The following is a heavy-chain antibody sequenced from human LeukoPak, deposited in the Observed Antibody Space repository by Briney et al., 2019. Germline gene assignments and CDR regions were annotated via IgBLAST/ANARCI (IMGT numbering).Heavy chain of an antibody. CDR3: ARPLGNGWFDL. Sequence: GGSLRLSCAASGFTLSSSWMMSWVRQAPGKGLEWVANIKQDGSEKFYVGSVKGRFTISRDNAKNSLHLQMNSLRDEDTAMYCCARPLGNGWFDLWGQGTLVTVSS. CDR1: GFTLSSSW. J-gene: IGHJ5*02. V-gene: IGHV3-7*01. D-gene: IGHD1-1*01. CDR2: IKQDGSEK.